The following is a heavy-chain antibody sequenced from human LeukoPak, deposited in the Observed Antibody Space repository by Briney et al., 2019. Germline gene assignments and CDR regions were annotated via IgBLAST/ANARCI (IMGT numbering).Heavy chain of an antibody. CDR2: IRSKAYRGTT. D-gene: IGHD5-18*01. J-gene: IGHJ6*02. CDR3: ARGPRQLWLYYGMDV. CDR1: GFTFGDHA. V-gene: IGHV3-49*04. Sequence: PGGSLRLSCTASGFTFGDHAMSWVRQAPGKGLEWVGFIRSKAYRGTTEYAASVKGRFTTSRHDSKSSAYPQMNSPQTEHTALYFCARGPRQLWLYYGMDVWGQGTTVIVSS.